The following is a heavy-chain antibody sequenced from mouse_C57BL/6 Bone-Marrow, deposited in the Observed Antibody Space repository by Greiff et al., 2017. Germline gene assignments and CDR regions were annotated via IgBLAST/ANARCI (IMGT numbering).Heavy chain of an antibody. J-gene: IGHJ1*03. D-gene: IGHD2-3*01. CDR1: GFSFNTYA. CDR3: VRDGYHWYFDV. V-gene: IGHV10-1*01. CDR2: IRSKSNNYAT. Sequence: EVKVVESGGGLVQPKGSLKLSCAASGFSFNTYAMNWVRQAPGKGLEWVARIRSKSNNYATYYADSVKDRFTISRDDSESMLYLQMNNLKTEDTAMYFCVRDGYHWYFDVWCTWTTVTVSS.